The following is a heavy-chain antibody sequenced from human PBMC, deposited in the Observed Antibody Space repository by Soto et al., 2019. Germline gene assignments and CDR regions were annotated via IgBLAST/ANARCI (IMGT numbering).Heavy chain of an antibody. Sequence: QVQLVQSGPDLNRPGASMKVSCKASGYTFTSYGISWVRQAPGQGLEWMAWISPLKGRTQYSQKAQGRVTLITDTSSNTAYMEMPTLRVDDTAVYYCAMDYGDRPEYFKHWGQGPLVTVS. V-gene: IGHV1-18*04. CDR1: GYTFTSYG. J-gene: IGHJ1*01. CDR2: ISPLKGRT. CDR3: AMDYGDRPEYFKH. D-gene: IGHD4-17*01.